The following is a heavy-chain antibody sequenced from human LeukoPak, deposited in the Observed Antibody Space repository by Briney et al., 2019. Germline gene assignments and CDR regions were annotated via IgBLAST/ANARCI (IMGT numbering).Heavy chain of an antibody. J-gene: IGHJ4*02. CDR2: ISYNGNNK. Sequence: GGSLRLSCAASGFTFSSYGMHWVRQAPGKGLEWVALISYNGNNKYYADSVKGRFTISRDNSKSTLFLQMDSLGINDTAVYYCARDSVATLMDYWGQGTLVTVSS. D-gene: IGHD5-24*01. CDR3: ARDSVATLMDY. V-gene: IGHV3-30*19. CDR1: GFTFSSYG.